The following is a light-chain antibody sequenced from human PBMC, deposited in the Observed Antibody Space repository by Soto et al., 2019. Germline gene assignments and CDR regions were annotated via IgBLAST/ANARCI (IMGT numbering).Light chain of an antibody. J-gene: IGLJ1*01. V-gene: IGLV2-18*02. CDR1: GSDVGSYNR. CDR3: SSYTSSSTYV. CDR2: EVS. Sequence: QSALTQPPSVSGSPGQSVTISCTGTGSDVGSYNRVSWYQQSPGTAPKLMIYEVSNRPSGVPDRFSGSKSGNTASLTISGLQAEDEADYYCSSYTSSSTYVFGTGTKVTVL.